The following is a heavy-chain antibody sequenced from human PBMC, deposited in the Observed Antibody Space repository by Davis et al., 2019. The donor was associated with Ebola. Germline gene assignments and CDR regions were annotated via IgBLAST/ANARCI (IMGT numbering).Heavy chain of an antibody. CDR1: GFTFSSYS. D-gene: IGHD5-24*01. Sequence: GGSLRLSCAASGFTFSSYSMNWVRQAPGKGLEWVSYISSSGSTIYYADSVKGRFTISRDNAKNSLYLQMNSLKTEDTAVYYCTTPSRDGYNRWGQGTLVTVSS. V-gene: IGHV3-48*04. CDR3: TTPSRDGYNR. CDR2: ISSSGSTI. J-gene: IGHJ4*02.